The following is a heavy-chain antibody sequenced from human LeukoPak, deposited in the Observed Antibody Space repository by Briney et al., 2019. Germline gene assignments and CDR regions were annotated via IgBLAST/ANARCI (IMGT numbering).Heavy chain of an antibody. CDR2: ISTYNGNT. CDR1: GYTFTSYG. D-gene: IGHD6-19*01. CDR3: ARSSLAVAGSVFDY. V-gene: IGHV1-18*01. Sequence: PSVKVSCKASGYTFTSYGISWVRQAPGQGLEWMGWISTYNGNTNYAQKLQGRVSMTTDTSTSTAYMELRSLRSDDTAVYYCARSSLAVAGSVFDYWGQGTLVTVSS. J-gene: IGHJ4*02.